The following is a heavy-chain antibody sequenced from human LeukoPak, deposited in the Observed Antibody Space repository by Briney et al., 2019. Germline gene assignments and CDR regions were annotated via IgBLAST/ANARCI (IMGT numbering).Heavy chain of an antibody. J-gene: IGHJ4*02. Sequence: PGGSLRLSRAASGFSFSSYWMHWVRQAPGKGLVWVSRINSAGSSPSQADSVKGRFTISRDNAKNTLYLQMNSLRAEDTAVYYCARGGSYSYGSFDYWGQGTLVTVSS. V-gene: IGHV3-74*01. CDR3: ARGGSYSYGSFDY. CDR1: GFSFSSYW. CDR2: INSAGSSP. D-gene: IGHD5-18*01.